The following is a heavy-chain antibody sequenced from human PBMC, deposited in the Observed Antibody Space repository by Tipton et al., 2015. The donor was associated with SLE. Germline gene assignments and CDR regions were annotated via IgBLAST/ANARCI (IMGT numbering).Heavy chain of an antibody. CDR2: IFSSGRT. D-gene: IGHD1-26*01. V-gene: IGHV4-59*01. J-gene: IGHJ6*03. CDR1: GDSISRYY. CDR3: ARGGLGVSYYYYMDV. Sequence: GLVKPSETLSLTCTVSGDSISRYYWTWIRQPPGKGLEWIGNIFSSGRTNYNPSLKSRVTISVDTSKNHFSLKLSSVTAADTAVYYCARGGLGVSYYYYMDVWGKGTTVTVSS.